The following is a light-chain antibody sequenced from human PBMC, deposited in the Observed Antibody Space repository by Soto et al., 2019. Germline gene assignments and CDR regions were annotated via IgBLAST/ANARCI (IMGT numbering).Light chain of an antibody. CDR3: SSYTSSSTYV. J-gene: IGLJ1*01. CDR2: EVS. CDR1: SSDVGSYNR. Sequence: QSALTQPPSVSGSPGQSVTISCTGTSSDVGSYNRVSWYQQSPGTAPKLMIYEVSNRPSGVPDRFSGSKSGNTASLTISGLQAEDEADYYCSSYTSSSTYVFGTVTKVTVL. V-gene: IGLV2-18*02.